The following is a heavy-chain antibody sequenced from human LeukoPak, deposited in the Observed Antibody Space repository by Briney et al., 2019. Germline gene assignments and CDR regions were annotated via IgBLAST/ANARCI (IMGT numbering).Heavy chain of an antibody. V-gene: IGHV1-24*01. CDR3: ATYDPTNTDSSSYDY. CDR1: GYTLTELS. CDR2: FDPEDGET. Sequence: GASVKVSCKVSGYTLTELSMHWVRQAPGKGLEWMGGFDPEDGETIYAQKFQGRVTVTEDTSTDTAYMELSSLRSEDTAVYYCATYDPTNTDSSSYDYWGQGTLVTVSS. J-gene: IGHJ4*02. D-gene: IGHD6-13*01.